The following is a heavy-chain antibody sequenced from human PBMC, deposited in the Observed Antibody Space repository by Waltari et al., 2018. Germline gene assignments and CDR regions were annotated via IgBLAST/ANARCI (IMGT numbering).Heavy chain of an antibody. CDR2: INHSGST. CDR1: GGSFSGYY. Sequence: QVQLQQWGAGLLKPSETLSLTCAVYGGSFSGYYWSWIRQPPGKGLEWIGEINHSGSTNYNPSLKSRVTISVDTSKNQFSLKLSSVTAADTAVYYCARAGYSSGWYGPYYYYGMDVWGQGTTVTVSS. CDR3: ARAGYSSGWYGPYYYYGMDV. V-gene: IGHV4-34*01. J-gene: IGHJ6*02. D-gene: IGHD6-19*01.